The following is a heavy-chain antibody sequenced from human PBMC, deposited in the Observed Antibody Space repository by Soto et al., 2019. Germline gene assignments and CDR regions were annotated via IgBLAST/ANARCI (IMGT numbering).Heavy chain of an antibody. CDR3: VRDPTGVSQGIYYMDV. J-gene: IGHJ6*03. Sequence: EVQLVESGGGLVKPGGSLRLSCAASGFTFNSPSMNWVRQAPGKGLEWVSSISSRSTYIYYIDSVKGRFTISRDNAKNSVYLQMNSLRAEDTAVYYCVRDPTGVSQGIYYMDVWGKGTTVTVSS. D-gene: IGHD7-27*01. CDR2: ISSRSTYI. V-gene: IGHV3-21*01. CDR1: GFTFNSPS.